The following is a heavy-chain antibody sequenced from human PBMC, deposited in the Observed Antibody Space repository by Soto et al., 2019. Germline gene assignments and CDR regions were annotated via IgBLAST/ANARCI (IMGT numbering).Heavy chain of an antibody. CDR2: IIPIFGTA. D-gene: IGHD3-3*01. Sequence: SVKVSCKASGGTFSSYAISWVRQAPGQGLEWMGGIIPIFGTANYAQKFQGRVTITADESTSTAYMELSSLRSEDTAVYYCAAYYDFWSGNPPQPLYHYYGMDVWGQGTTVTVSS. CDR3: AAYYDFWSGNPPQPLYHYYGMDV. V-gene: IGHV1-69*13. J-gene: IGHJ6*02. CDR1: GGTFSSYA.